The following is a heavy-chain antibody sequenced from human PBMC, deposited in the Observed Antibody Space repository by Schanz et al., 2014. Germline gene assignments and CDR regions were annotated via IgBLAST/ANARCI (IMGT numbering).Heavy chain of an antibody. V-gene: IGHV3-53*01. D-gene: IGHD5-12*01. J-gene: IGHJ3*01. CDR1: GFTVSTNY. CDR3: ARDEGRDGYNLAFDV. CDR2: LYIGGGST. Sequence: EVQLVESGGGLIQPGGSLRLSCAVSGFTVSTNYMSWVRQAPGKGLEWVSSLYIGGGSTRSAAAVKGRFIISRDSSKNTLFLQINSLRADDTAVYFCARDEGRDGYNLAFDVWGQGTLVTVSS.